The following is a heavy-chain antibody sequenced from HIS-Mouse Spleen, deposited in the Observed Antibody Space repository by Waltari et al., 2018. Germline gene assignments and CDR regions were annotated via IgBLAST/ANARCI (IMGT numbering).Heavy chain of an antibody. CDR3: AARFGESHFDY. D-gene: IGHD3-10*01. CDR1: GYTFTSYD. V-gene: IGHV1-8*01. Sequence: QVQLVQSGAEVKKPGASVKVSCKASGYTFTSYDINWVRQATGQGLEWMGEMNPSRGNTGYAQKFQGKVTMTRNTSISTAYMELSSLRSEDTAVYYCAARFGESHFDYWGQGTLVTVSS. CDR2: MNPSRGNT. J-gene: IGHJ4*02.